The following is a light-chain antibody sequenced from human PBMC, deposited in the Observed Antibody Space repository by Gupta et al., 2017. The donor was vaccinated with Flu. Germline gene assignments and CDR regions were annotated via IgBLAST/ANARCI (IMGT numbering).Light chain of an antibody. Sequence: GDRVTIACRASQSISSWLAWYQQKPGKAPKLLIYKASSLESGVPSRFSGSGSGTEFTLTISSLQTDDFATYYCQQYKSYSLTFGGGTKVEIE. V-gene: IGKV1-5*03. CDR2: KAS. CDR1: QSISSW. J-gene: IGKJ4*01. CDR3: QQYKSYSLT.